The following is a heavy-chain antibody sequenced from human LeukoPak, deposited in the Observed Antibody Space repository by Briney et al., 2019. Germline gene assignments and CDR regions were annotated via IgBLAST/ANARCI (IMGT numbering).Heavy chain of an antibody. D-gene: IGHD3-22*01. CDR3: ARAMYPYYYDSSGYYEP. CDR2: ISSSGSTI. Sequence: PGGSLRLSCAASGFTFSSYEMNWVRQAPGKGLEWVSYISSSGSTIHYADSVKGRFTISRDNAKNSLYLQMNSLRAEDTALYHCARAMYPYYYDSSGYYEPWGQGTLVTVSS. J-gene: IGHJ5*02. CDR1: GFTFSSYE. V-gene: IGHV3-48*03.